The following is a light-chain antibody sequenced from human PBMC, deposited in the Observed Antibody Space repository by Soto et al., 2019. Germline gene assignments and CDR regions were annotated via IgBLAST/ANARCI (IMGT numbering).Light chain of an antibody. CDR1: QSVSSC. V-gene: IGKV3-11*01. CDR2: DAS. J-gene: IGKJ4*01. Sequence: EIVLTQSPATLSLSPGERATLSCRASQSVSSCLAWYQQKPGQAPRLLIYDASNRATGIPARFSGSGSGTDFILTISSLEPEDFAVYYCQQRSNWPLTFGGGTKVEIK. CDR3: QQRSNWPLT.